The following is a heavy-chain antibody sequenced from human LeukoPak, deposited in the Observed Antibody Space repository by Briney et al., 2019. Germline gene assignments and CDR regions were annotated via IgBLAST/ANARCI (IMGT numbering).Heavy chain of an antibody. CDR3: AYGSGSYQFDY. Sequence: GGSLRLSCAASGFTFSSYAMHWVRQAPGKGLEWVAVISYDGSNKYYADSVKGRFTISRDNSKNTLYLQMNSLGAEDTAVYYCAYGSGSYQFDYWGQGTLVTVSS. J-gene: IGHJ4*02. CDR1: GFTFSSYA. D-gene: IGHD3-10*01. CDR2: ISYDGSNK. V-gene: IGHV3-30*04.